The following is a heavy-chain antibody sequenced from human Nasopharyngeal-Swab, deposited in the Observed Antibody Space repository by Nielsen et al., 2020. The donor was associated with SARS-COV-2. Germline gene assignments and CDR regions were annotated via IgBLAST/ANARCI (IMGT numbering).Heavy chain of an antibody. D-gene: IGHD3-10*01. CDR2: INPSGGST. Sequence: GESLKISCAASGFTFSSYAMHWVRQAPGQGLEWMGIINPSGGSTSYAQKFQGRVTMTRDTSTSTVYMELSSLRSEDTAVYYCARDRGRGVIITNPMYYFDYWGQGTLVTVSS. J-gene: IGHJ4*02. V-gene: IGHV1-46*01. CDR3: ARDRGRGVIITNPMYYFDY. CDR1: GFTFSSYA.